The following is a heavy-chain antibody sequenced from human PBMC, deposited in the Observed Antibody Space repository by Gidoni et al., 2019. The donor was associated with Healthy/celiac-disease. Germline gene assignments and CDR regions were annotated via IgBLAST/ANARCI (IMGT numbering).Heavy chain of an antibody. Sequence: QVQLQESGPGLVKPSETLSLTCTVSGGSISSYYWSWIRQPPGKGLEWIGYTYYSGSTNYNPSLKSRVTISVDTSKNQFSLKLSSVTAADTAVYYCAREPTYQLLPGWFDPWGQGTLVTVSS. CDR1: GGSISSYY. CDR3: AREPTYQLLPGWFDP. CDR2: TYYSGST. D-gene: IGHD2-2*01. V-gene: IGHV4-59*01. J-gene: IGHJ5*02.